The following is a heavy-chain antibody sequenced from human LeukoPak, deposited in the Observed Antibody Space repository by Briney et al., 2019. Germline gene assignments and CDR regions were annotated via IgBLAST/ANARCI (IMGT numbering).Heavy chain of an antibody. CDR1: GFTFSSCA. D-gene: IGHD6-13*01. CDR2: IIDSGNSI. Sequence: GGSLRLSCAASGFTFSSCAMSWVRQAPGKGLEWVSTIIDSGNSIYYADSAEGRFTISRDNSKNTLYLQMNSLRAEDTAVHYCAKTRSGIVAAGQNYWGQGTLVTVSS. CDR3: AKTRSGIVAAGQNY. J-gene: IGHJ4*02. V-gene: IGHV3-23*01.